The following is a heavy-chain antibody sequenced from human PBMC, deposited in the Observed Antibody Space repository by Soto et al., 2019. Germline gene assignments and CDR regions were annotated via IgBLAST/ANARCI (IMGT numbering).Heavy chain of an antibody. D-gene: IGHD6-6*01. J-gene: IGHJ4*02. CDR3: AKGGWYTSSSRSDC. CDR1: GFTLSGVD. V-gene: IGHV3-30*18. Sequence: QVQLVESGGGVVQPGTSLRLSCSASGFTLSGVDMHWVRQAPGKGLEWVAVMSYDGRNQYYADSVKGRFTVSRDSSKRTPYLQMTSLRTEDAAVYYCAKGGWYTSSSRSDCWGQGTLVTVSS. CDR2: MSYDGRNQ.